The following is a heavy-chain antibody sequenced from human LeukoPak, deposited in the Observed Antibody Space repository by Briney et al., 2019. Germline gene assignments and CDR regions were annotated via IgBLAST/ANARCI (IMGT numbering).Heavy chain of an antibody. Sequence: TGGSLRLSCAASGFTFSSYGMSWVRQAPGKGLEWVSAISGSGGSTYYAGSVKGRFTISRDNSKNTLYLQMNSLRAEDTAVYYCAREIAAAAPNWFDPWGQGTLVTVSS. CDR1: GFTFSSYG. CDR2: ISGSGGST. CDR3: AREIAAAAPNWFDP. J-gene: IGHJ5*02. D-gene: IGHD6-13*01. V-gene: IGHV3-23*01.